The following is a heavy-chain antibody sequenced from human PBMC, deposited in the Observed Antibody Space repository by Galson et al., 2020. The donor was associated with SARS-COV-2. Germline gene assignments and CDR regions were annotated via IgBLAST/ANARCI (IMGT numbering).Heavy chain of an antibody. CDR1: GFTVSRDY. CDR2: IFIAGGT. V-gene: IGHV3-53*01. CDR3: TTPGGAA. J-gene: IGHJ5*02. D-gene: IGHD3-10*01. Sequence: GESLKLSCVASGFTVSRDYMTWVRQAPGKGLEWISVIFIAGGTNYADSVKGRFTMSRDNSKNTLFLQMNSLRVEDTAVYYCTTPGGAAWGQGTRVTVSS.